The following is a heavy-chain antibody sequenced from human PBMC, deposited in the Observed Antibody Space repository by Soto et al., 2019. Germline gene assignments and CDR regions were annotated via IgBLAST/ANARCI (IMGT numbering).Heavy chain of an antibody. Sequence: GGSLRLSCAASGFTFSSYSMNWVRQAPGKGLEWVSSISSSSSYIYYADSVKGRFTISRDNAKNSLYLQMNSLRAEDTAVYYCARDQWLVSGYFQHWGQGTLVTVSS. D-gene: IGHD6-19*01. CDR2: ISSSSSYI. V-gene: IGHV3-21*01. CDR3: ARDQWLVSGYFQH. CDR1: GFTFSSYS. J-gene: IGHJ1*01.